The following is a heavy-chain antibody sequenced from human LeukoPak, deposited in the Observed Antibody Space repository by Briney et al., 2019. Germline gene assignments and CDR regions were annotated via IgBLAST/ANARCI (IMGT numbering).Heavy chain of an antibody. D-gene: IGHD5-18*01. Sequence: ASVTVSFTSSVYTFTRYYMHWVRQAPGQGGEGMGWINPNSGGTNYAQKFQGSVTITTDTSISTAYMELSRLRSDDTAVYYCARVGYSYGYDYWGQGTLVTVSS. CDR3: ARVGYSYGYDY. V-gene: IGHV1-2*02. CDR2: INPNSGGT. CDR1: VYTFTRYY. J-gene: IGHJ4*02.